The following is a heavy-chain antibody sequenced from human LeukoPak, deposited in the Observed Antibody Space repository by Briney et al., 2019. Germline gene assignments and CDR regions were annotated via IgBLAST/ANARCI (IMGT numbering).Heavy chain of an antibody. Sequence: SETLSLTCAVYGGSFSGYYWSWIRQPPGEGLEWIGEINHSGSTNYNPSLKSRVTISVDTSKNQFSLKLSSVTAADTAVYYCARTHWFDPWGQETLVTVSS. CDR2: INHSGST. V-gene: IGHV4-34*01. J-gene: IGHJ5*02. CDR3: ARTHWFDP. CDR1: GGSFSGYY.